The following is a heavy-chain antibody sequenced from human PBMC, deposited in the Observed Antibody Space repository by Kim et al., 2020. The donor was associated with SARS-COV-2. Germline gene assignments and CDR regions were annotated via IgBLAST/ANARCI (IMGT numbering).Heavy chain of an antibody. D-gene: IGHD3-16*01. J-gene: IGHJ4*02. CDR1: GFTFSNYW. V-gene: IGHV3-7*03. CDR2: IKQDGSDK. Sequence: GGSLRLSCAASGFTFSNYWMTWVRQAPGKGLEWVASIKQDGSDKLYVDSVKGRFTISRDNAENSLFLQMNSLRAEDTAVYYCARGGGTSDSWGQGTLVTVSS. CDR3: ARGGGTSDS.